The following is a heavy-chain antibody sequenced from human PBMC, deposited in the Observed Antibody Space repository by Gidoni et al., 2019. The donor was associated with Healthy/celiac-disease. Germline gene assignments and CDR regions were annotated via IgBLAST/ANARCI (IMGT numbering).Heavy chain of an antibody. V-gene: IGHV1-69*01. Sequence: VQLVQAGAEVKKQGSSVKVSGKASGGTVSSYASSWVRQAPGQGLEWMGGIIPIFGTAYYAQNFQGRVTITADESTSTAYLELSSLRSEDTAVYYCARGATAMVTPYYSGIDVWGQGTTVTVSS. D-gene: IGHD5-18*01. CDR2: IIPIFGTA. J-gene: IGHJ6*02. CDR3: ARGATAMVTPYYSGIDV. CDR1: GGTVSSYA.